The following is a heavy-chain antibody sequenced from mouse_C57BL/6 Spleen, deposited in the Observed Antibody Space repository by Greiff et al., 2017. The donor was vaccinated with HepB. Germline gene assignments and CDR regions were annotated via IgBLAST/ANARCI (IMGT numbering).Heavy chain of an antibody. CDR3: ARSGYDFPYAMDY. CDR2: FHPYNDDT. V-gene: IGHV1-47*01. D-gene: IGHD2-4*01. J-gene: IGHJ4*01. CDR1: GYTFTTYP. Sequence: LVESGAELVKPGASVKMSCKASGYTFTTYPIEWMKQNHGKSLEWIGNFHPYNDDTKYNEKFKGKATLTVEKSSSTVYLELSRLTSDDSAVYYCARSGYDFPYAMDYWGQGTSVTVSS.